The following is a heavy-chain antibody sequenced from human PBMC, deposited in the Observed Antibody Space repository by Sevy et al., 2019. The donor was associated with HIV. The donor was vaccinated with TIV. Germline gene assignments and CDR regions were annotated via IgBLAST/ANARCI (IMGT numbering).Heavy chain of an antibody. CDR2: IKQDGSEK. J-gene: IGHJ6*02. V-gene: IGHV3-7*01. Sequence: GGSLRLSCAASGFTFSSYWMSWVRQAPGKGLEWVANIKQDGSEKYYVDSVKGRFTISRDNAKNSLYLQMNSLRAEDTAGYYCAREIVCLVTIVNYYYYGMDVWGQGTTVTVSS. CDR1: GFTFSSYW. D-gene: IGHD3-9*01. CDR3: AREIVCLVTIVNYYYYGMDV.